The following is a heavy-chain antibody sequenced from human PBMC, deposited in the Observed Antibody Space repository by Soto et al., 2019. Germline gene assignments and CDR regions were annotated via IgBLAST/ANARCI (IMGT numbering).Heavy chain of an antibody. D-gene: IGHD3-22*01. CDR1: GGSISSSSYY. CDR2: IYYSGST. Sequence: PSETLSLTCTVSGGSISSSSYYWGWIRQPPGKGLEWIGNIYYSGSTYYNPSLKSRVTISVDTSKNQFSLKLSSVTAADTAVYYCGGDSSGYYYCDNWGQGTLVTVS. CDR3: GGDSSGYYYCDN. J-gene: IGHJ4*02. V-gene: IGHV4-39*01.